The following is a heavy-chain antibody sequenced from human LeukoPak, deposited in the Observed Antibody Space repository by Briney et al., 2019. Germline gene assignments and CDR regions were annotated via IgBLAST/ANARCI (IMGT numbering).Heavy chain of an antibody. Sequence: GGSLRLSCGASGFTFDDYAMHWVRQAPGKGLEWVSGISWNSGKINYADSVKGRFTISRDNAKNSLYLEMNSLRAEDTALYYCAKDIGSSSWYLGNWGQGTLVTVCS. CDR3: AKDIGSSSWYLGN. CDR2: ISWNSGKI. J-gene: IGHJ4*02. CDR1: GFTFDDYA. D-gene: IGHD6-13*01. V-gene: IGHV3-9*01.